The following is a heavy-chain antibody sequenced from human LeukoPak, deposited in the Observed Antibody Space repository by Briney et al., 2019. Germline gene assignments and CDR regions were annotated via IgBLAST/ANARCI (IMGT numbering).Heavy chain of an antibody. V-gene: IGHV4-34*01. CDR2: INHSGST. Sequence: SETLSLTCAVYGGSFSGYYWSWIRQPPGKGLEWIGEINHSGSTNYNPSLKSRVTISVDTSKNQFSLKLSSVTAADTAVYYCARARGPNWFDPWGQGTLVTVSS. CDR3: ARARGPNWFDP. CDR1: GGSFSGYY. D-gene: IGHD3-10*01. J-gene: IGHJ5*02.